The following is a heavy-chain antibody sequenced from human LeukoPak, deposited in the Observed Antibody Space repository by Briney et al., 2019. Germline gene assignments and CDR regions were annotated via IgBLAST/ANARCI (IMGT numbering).Heavy chain of an antibody. J-gene: IGHJ3*02. CDR2: IYTSGST. V-gene: IGHV4-61*02. CDR3: ARDRTHYDFWSGYPDAFDI. D-gene: IGHD3-3*01. Sequence: PSQTLSLTCTVSGGSISSGSYYWSWIRQPAGKGLEWIGRIYTSGSTNYNPSLKSRVTISVDTSKNQFSLKLSSVTAADTAVYYCARDRTHYDFWSGYPDAFDIWGQGTMVTVSS. CDR1: GGSISSGSYY.